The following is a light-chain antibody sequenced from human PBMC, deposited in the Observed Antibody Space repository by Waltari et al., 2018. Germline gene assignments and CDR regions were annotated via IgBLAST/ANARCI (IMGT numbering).Light chain of an antibody. J-gene: IGLJ3*02. V-gene: IGLV1-47*01. Sequence: QSVLTQPPSASGTPGQRVTIPCSGRRSTIGRKYVNWYQQVPGTAPKLLIYRNNQRPSGVPDRFSGSKSGTSASLAISGLRSEDEADYYCAAWDDSLSGRVFGGGTKVTVL. CDR2: RNN. CDR3: AAWDDSLSGRV. CDR1: RSTIGRKY.